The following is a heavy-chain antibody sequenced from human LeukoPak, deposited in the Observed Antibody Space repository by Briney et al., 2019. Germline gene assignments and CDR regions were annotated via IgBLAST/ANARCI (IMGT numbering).Heavy chain of an antibody. D-gene: IGHD2/OR15-2a*01. CDR3: AKNRETPGPRPNYFDY. V-gene: IGHV3-23*01. Sequence: PGRSLRLSCAASGITFSDYGISWVRRAPGKGLDWVSGISDSGEITFYADSVKGRFTISRDNSNNTLHLQMVSLRAEDSAVYYCAKNRETPGPRPNYFDYWGQGTLVTVSS. CDR2: ISDSGEIT. CDR1: GITFSDYG. J-gene: IGHJ4*02.